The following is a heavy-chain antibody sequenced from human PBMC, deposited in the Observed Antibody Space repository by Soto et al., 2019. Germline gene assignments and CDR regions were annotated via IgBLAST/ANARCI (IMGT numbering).Heavy chain of an antibody. Sequence: IMSDRSSVAEGSSGGVGYCWSWIRQHPGKGLEWMGYIYYCGSTYYNPSLKSRVTISEDTSKKLFSLKLTSVTAADTAVYYCARGVVVVPPRHPRREDGFDPWGQGPLV. CDR3: ARGVVVVPPRHPRREDGFDP. CDR1: EGSSGGVGYC. CDR2: IYYCGST. V-gene: IGHV4-31*02. J-gene: IGHJ5*02. D-gene: IGHD2-2*01.